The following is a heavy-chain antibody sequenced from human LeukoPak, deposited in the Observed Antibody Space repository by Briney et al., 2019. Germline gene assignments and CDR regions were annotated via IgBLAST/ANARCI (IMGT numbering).Heavy chain of an antibody. CDR1: GFTFSSYS. J-gene: IGHJ4*02. CDR3: AREGATGKLD. CDR2: ISGSSSYI. V-gene: IGHV3-21*01. Sequence: GGSLRLSCAASGFTFSSYSMNWVRQAPGKGLEWVSSISGSSSYIYYADSVKGRFTISRDNAKNSLYLQMNSLRAEDTAVYYCAREGATGKLDWGQGTLVTVSS. D-gene: IGHD1-26*01.